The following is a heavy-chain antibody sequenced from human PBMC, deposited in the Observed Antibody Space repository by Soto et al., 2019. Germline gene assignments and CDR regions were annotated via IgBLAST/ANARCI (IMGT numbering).Heavy chain of an antibody. CDR3: ARDTTYYYDSSGYYSEYFQH. V-gene: IGHV3-33*01. CDR1: GFTFSSYG. D-gene: IGHD3-22*01. J-gene: IGHJ1*01. CDR2: IWYDGSNK. Sequence: GGSLRLSCAASGFTFSSYGMHWVRQAPGKGLEWVAVIWYDGSNKYYADSVKGRFTISRDNSKNTLYLQMNSLRAEDTAVYYCARDTTYYYDSSGYYSEYFQHWGQGTLVTGSS.